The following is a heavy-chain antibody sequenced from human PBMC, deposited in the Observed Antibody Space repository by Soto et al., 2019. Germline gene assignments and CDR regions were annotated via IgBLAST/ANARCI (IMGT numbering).Heavy chain of an antibody. CDR1: GDTFPVSY. CDR2: INPNSGGT. D-gene: IGHD6-13*01. J-gene: IGHJ6*02. CDR3: ARDLGGSIAAAYYFYYRMDV. Sequence: DSGDTFPVSYMDWVRQAPGQGLEWMGWINPNSGGTNYAQKFQGRVTMTRDTSISTAYMELSRLRSDDTAVYYCARDLGGSIAAAYYFYYRMDVWGQGPTFTLSS. V-gene: IGHV1-2*02.